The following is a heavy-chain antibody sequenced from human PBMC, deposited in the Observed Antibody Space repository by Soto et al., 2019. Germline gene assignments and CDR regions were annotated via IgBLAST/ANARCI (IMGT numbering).Heavy chain of an antibody. CDR1: GYTFTSYG. Sequence: ASVKVSCKASGYTFTSYGISWVRQAPGQGLEWMGWISAYNGNTNYAQKLQGRVTMTTDTSTSIAYMELRSLRSDDTAVYYCAREQLRRWPLDYWGQGTLVTVSS. V-gene: IGHV1-18*01. CDR2: ISAYNGNT. D-gene: IGHD1-7*01. J-gene: IGHJ4*02. CDR3: AREQLRRWPLDY.